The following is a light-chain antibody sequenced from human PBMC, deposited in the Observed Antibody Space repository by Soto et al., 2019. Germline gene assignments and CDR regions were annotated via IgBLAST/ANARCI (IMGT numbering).Light chain of an antibody. CDR1: NIGGKS. Sequence: LTPPPSVSVAPGHTARITCGGNNIGGKSVHWYQQKAGQAPVLVVYDDGDRPAGIPERFSGSVSGNTATLQLRKVEVGDADDDYCQVWETSSDRLDVVGTGTKVTV. CDR2: DDG. V-gene: IGLV3-21*02. CDR3: QVWETSSDRLDV. J-gene: IGLJ1*01.